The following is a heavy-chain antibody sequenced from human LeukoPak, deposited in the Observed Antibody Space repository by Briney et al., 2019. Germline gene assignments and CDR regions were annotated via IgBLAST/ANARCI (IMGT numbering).Heavy chain of an antibody. J-gene: IGHJ4*02. CDR3: AKDDNFGVVIEYYFDY. CDR2: IYTSGST. V-gene: IGHV4-4*07. D-gene: IGHD3-3*01. Sequence: SETLSLTCTVSGGSISSYYWSWIRQPAGKGLEWIGRIYTSGSTNYNPSLKSRVTMSVDTSKNQFSLKLSSVTAADTAVYYCAKDDNFGVVIEYYFDYWGQGTLVTVSS. CDR1: GGSISSYY.